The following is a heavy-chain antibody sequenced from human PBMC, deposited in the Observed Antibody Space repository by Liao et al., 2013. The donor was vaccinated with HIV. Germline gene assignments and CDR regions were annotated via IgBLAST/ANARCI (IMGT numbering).Heavy chain of an antibody. V-gene: IGHV4-61*02. CDR3: ARGPLAGDIDY. CDR2: IYYSGST. CDR1: GGSINSGSYY. D-gene: IGHD1-26*01. Sequence: QVQLQESGPGLVNPLQTLSLTCTVSGGSINSGSYYWSWVRQPAGKGLEWIGRIYYSGSTSYNPSLKSRVTISVDTSKNQFSLKLSSVTAADTAVYYCARGPLAGDIDYWGQGTLVTVSS. J-gene: IGHJ4*02.